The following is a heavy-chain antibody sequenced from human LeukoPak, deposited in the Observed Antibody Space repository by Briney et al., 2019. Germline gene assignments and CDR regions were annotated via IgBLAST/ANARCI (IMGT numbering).Heavy chain of an antibody. V-gene: IGHV1-18*01. Sequence: ASVKVSCKASGYTFTSYGISWVRQAPGQGLEWMGWISAYNGNTNYAQKLQGRVTMTTDTPTSTAYMELRSLRSDDTAVYYCARDQEAYCGGDCYPGAYWGQGTLVTVSS. CDR2: ISAYNGNT. CDR3: ARDQEAYCGGDCYPGAY. CDR1: GYTFTSYG. J-gene: IGHJ4*02. D-gene: IGHD2-21*02.